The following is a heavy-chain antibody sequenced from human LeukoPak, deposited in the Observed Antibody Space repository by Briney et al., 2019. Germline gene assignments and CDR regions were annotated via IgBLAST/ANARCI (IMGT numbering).Heavy chain of an antibody. J-gene: IGHJ4*02. Sequence: PGGSLRLSCAASGFTSSDYTVYWVRLAPGKGLQWVATRSYDGNIKYYADSVKGRFTISRDNSKNTLYLQLNSLRAEDTAVYYCARDQGVVVIDTTPDYFDYWGQGTLVTVSS. CDR2: RSYDGNIK. D-gene: IGHD2-15*01. CDR1: GFTSSDYT. V-gene: IGHV3-30*04. CDR3: ARDQGVVVIDTTPDYFDY.